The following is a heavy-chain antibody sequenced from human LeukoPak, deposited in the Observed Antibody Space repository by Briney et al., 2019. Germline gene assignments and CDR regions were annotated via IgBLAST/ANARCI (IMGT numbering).Heavy chain of an antibody. D-gene: IGHD6-19*01. V-gene: IGHV1-69*04. CDR1: GGTFSSYA. CDR2: IIPILGIA. Sequence: SVKVSCKASGGTFSSYAISWVRQAPGQGLEWMGRIIPILGIANYAQKFQGRVTITADKSTSTAYMEMSSLRSEDTAVYYCARDHMRQWLPYYFDYWGQGTLVTVSS. CDR3: ARDHMRQWLPYYFDY. J-gene: IGHJ4*02.